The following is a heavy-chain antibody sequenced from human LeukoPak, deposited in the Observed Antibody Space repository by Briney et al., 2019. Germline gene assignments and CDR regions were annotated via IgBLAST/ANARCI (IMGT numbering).Heavy chain of an antibody. V-gene: IGHV3-21*05. Sequence: GGSLRLSCAASGFTFSSYEMNWVRQAPGKGLEWVSYSSSSSSYIYYADAVKGRFTISRDNAKNSLYLQMNSLRAEDTAVYYCARVVAPDGVWGTGYYYMDVWGKGTTVTVSS. J-gene: IGHJ6*03. CDR1: GFTFSSYE. CDR3: ARVVAPDGVWGTGYYYMDV. CDR2: SSSSSSYI. D-gene: IGHD2-8*01.